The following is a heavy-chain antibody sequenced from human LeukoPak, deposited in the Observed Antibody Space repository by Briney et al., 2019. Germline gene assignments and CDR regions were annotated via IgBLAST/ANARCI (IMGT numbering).Heavy chain of an antibody. CDR2: IYYSGST. Sequence: SETLSLTCTVSAGSISSVGYYWSWIRQHPGKGLEWIGYIYYSGSTYYNPSLNTRVTKSVDTSTNQFSLRLSSVTPAESAVYYCARSKAGYYDSSGRDAFDIWGQGTMVTVSS. CDR3: ARSKAGYYDSSGRDAFDI. D-gene: IGHD3-22*01. V-gene: IGHV4-31*03. J-gene: IGHJ3*02. CDR1: AGSISSVGYY.